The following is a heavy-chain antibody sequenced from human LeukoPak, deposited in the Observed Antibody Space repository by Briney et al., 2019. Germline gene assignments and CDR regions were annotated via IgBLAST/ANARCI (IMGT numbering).Heavy chain of an antibody. CDR1: GYTFTSYY. V-gene: IGHV1-46*01. Sequence: GASVKVSCKASGYTFTSYYMHWVRQAPGQGLEWMGIINPSGGSTSYAQKFQGRVTITRDTSASTAYMELSSLRSEDTAVYYCAREIFGVVYYYGMDVWGQGTTVTVSS. CDR2: INPSGGST. D-gene: IGHD3-3*01. CDR3: AREIFGVVYYYGMDV. J-gene: IGHJ6*02.